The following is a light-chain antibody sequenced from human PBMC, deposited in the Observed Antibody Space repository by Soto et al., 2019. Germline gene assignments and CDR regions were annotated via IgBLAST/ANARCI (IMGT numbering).Light chain of an antibody. J-gene: IGKJ1*01. Sequence: EIVFNQSSAFLAKSQGERATLSCRASQSVSSYFAWYQQKPGQAPRLLIYDASNRATGVPARFSGSGSGTDFTLTISSLEPEDFAVYYCQQRRYWPVTFGQGTKVDIK. CDR1: QSVSSY. CDR3: QQRRYWPVT. V-gene: IGKV3-11*01. CDR2: DAS.